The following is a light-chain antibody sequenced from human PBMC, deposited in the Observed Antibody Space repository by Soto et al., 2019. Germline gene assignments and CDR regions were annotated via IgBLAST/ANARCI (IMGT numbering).Light chain of an antibody. CDR3: QQYISHSKYT. J-gene: IGKJ2*01. CDR1: QSISNW. CDR2: DAS. V-gene: IGKV1-5*01. Sequence: IPFTQSPSSLSASVRDRVTITCGASQSISNWLAWYQQQPGKAPKLLIYDASSLESGVPPRFSGSGSGTEFTLTISSLQPDDFATYYCQQYISHSKYTFAQATKVDIK.